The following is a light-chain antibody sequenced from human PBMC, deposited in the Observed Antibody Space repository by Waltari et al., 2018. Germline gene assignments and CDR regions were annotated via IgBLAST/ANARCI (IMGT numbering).Light chain of an antibody. V-gene: IGLV2-14*03. CDR2: DVY. Sequence: QSALTQPASVSGSPGQTITIPCTGTTSDVGSYHYVSWYQRHPGKAPKLIIYDVYIRPAGVPSRFSGSKSGNTASLTISGLQAEDEGDYYCSSYTDDTSLDVIFGGGTKLTVL. CDR1: TSDVGSYHY. CDR3: SSYTDDTSLDVI. J-gene: IGLJ2*01.